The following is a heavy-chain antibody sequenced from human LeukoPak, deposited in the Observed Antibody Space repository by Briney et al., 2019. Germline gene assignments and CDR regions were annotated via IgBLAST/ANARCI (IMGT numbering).Heavy chain of an antibody. CDR3: ARGQVVVAATNFGY. D-gene: IGHD2-15*01. V-gene: IGHV3-53*01. CDR2: IYSDNT. CDR1: GFTVSSNS. J-gene: IGHJ4*02. Sequence: GGSLRLSCTVSGFTVSSNSMSWVRQAPGKGLEWVSFIYSDNTHYSDSVKGRFTISRDNAKNSLYLQMNSLRAEDTAVYYCARGQVVVAATNFGYWGQGTLVTVSS.